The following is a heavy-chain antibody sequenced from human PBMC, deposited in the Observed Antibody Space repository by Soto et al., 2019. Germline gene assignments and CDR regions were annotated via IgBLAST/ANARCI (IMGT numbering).Heavy chain of an antibody. CDR1: GFPISSYA. D-gene: IGHD5-18*01. J-gene: IGHJ2*01. CDR3: ARDPLWGTAMVLWYFDL. CDR2: ISYDGSNK. V-gene: IGHV3-30-3*01. Sequence: PGGSLRLSCAASGFPISSYAMHWVRQAPGKGLEWVAVISYDGSNKYYADSVKGRSTISRDNSKNTLYLQMNSLRAEDTAVYYCARDPLWGTAMVLWYFDLWGRGTLVTVSS.